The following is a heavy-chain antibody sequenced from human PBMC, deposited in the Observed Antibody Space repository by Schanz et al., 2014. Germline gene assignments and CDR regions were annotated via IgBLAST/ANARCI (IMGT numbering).Heavy chain of an antibody. V-gene: IGHV3-11*04. CDR2: ITYNGGTI. J-gene: IGHJ4*02. CDR3: ARDRRNADLDY. Sequence: QVRLQESGPGLVRPSETLSLTCTVSGDSITHFYWSWIRQSPGKGLEWISYITYNGGTIYYADSVKGRFTISRDNAKNSLYLEMNSLRAEDTALYYCARDRRNADLDYWGQGTLVTVSS. D-gene: IGHD1-1*01. CDR1: GDSITHFY.